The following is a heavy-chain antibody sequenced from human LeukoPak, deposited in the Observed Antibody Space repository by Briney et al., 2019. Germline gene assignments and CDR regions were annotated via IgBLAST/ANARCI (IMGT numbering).Heavy chain of an antibody. Sequence: SETLSLTCTVSGGSIGSYYWSWIRQPAGKGLEWIGRIYSSGSTNYNPSLKSRVTISVDKSRNQLSLKLSSVTAADTAVYYCASDYGDWGQGTLVTVSS. J-gene: IGHJ4*02. CDR1: GGSIGSYY. V-gene: IGHV4-4*07. CDR2: IYSSGST. CDR3: ASDYGD. D-gene: IGHD4-17*01.